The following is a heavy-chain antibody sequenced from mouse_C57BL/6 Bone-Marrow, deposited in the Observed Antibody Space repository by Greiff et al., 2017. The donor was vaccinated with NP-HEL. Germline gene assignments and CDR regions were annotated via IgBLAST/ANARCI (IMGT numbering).Heavy chain of an antibody. D-gene: IGHD2-4*01. CDR3: TWGIKAWFAY. V-gene: IGHV14-4*01. CDR1: GFNIKDDY. Sequence: VQLKQSGAELVRPGASVKLSCTASGFNIKDDYMHWVKQRPEQGLEWIGWIDPENGDTEYASKFQGKATIPADTSSNTAYLQLSSLTSEDTAVYYCTWGIKAWFAYWGQGTLVTVSA. CDR2: IDPENGDT. J-gene: IGHJ3*01.